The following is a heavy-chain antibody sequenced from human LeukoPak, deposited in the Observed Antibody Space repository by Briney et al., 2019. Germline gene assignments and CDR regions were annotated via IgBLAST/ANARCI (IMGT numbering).Heavy chain of an antibody. V-gene: IGHV1-69*01. CDR3: AREVGATVTTFDY. D-gene: IGHD4-17*01. CDR2: IIPIFGTA. Sequence: SVKVSCKASGGTFSSYAISWVRQAPGQGLEWMGGIIPIFGTANYAQKFQGRVTITADESTSTAYMELSSLRSEDTAVYYCAREVGATVTTFDYWGQGTLVTVSS. CDR1: GGTFSSYA. J-gene: IGHJ4*02.